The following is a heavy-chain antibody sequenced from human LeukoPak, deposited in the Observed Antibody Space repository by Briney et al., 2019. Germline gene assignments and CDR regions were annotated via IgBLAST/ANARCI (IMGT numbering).Heavy chain of an antibody. V-gene: IGHV4-34*01. CDR3: ARGHSRKGYCSSTSCYYNWFDP. J-gene: IGHJ5*02. CDR1: GGSFSGYY. Sequence: SETLSLTCAVYGGSFSGYYWSWIRHPPGKGLEWIGEINHSGSTNYNPSLKSRVTISGDTSKNQFSLKLSSVTAADTAVYYCARGHSRKGYCSSTSCYYNWFDPWGQGTLVTVSS. CDR2: INHSGST. D-gene: IGHD2-2*01.